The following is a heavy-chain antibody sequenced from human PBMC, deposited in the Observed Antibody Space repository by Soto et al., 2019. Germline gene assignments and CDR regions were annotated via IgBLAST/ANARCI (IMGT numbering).Heavy chain of an antibody. J-gene: IGHJ6*03. Sequence: PGGSLRLSCAASGFTLSSYCMNWVRQAPGKGLEWVSYISRSSSTIYYADSVKGRFTISRDNAKNSLYLQMNSLRAEDTAVYYCARVNLPDCSSATCYPSKNYFFYYMDVWGKGTTVTVSS. CDR2: ISRSSSTI. CDR3: ARVNLPDCSSATCYPSKNYFFYYMDV. CDR1: GFTLSSYC. D-gene: IGHD2-2*01. V-gene: IGHV3-48*01.